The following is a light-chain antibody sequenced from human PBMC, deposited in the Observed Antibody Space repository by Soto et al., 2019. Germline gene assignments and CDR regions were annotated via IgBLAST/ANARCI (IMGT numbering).Light chain of an antibody. Sequence: QSVLTQPASVSGSPGQSITISCTGTTSDVGGYNFVSWYQLHPGKAPKLMIFEVTNRLSGVSNRFSGSKSGNTASLTISGVQAEDEADYYCSSSTSSGTRVFGTGTKLTVL. J-gene: IGLJ1*01. CDR3: SSSTSSGTRV. V-gene: IGLV2-14*01. CDR2: EVT. CDR1: TSDVGGYNF.